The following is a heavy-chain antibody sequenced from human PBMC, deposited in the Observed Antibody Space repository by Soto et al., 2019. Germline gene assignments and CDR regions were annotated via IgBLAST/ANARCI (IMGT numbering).Heavy chain of an antibody. D-gene: IGHD4-17*01. Sequence: GGSLRLSCAASGFTFSSYGMHWVRQAPGKGLEWVAVIWYDGSNKYYANSVKGRFTISRDNSKNTLYLQMGSLRAEDMAVYYCARAQPYGEHDYWGQGTLVTVSS. CDR3: ARAQPYGEHDY. CDR1: GFTFSSYG. J-gene: IGHJ4*02. V-gene: IGHV3-33*01. CDR2: IWYDGSNK.